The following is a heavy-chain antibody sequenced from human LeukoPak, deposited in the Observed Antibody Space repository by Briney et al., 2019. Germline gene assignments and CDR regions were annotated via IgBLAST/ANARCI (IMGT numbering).Heavy chain of an antibody. CDR3: ARAEALLPYLY. CDR2: ISSGSDSI. D-gene: IGHD2-15*01. J-gene: IGHJ4*02. Sequence: PGGSLRLSCSASAFTFSRYAMHWVRQAPGKGLEWVSYISSGSDSIHYADSLKGRFTVSRDNAKNSLFLQMNSLRDEDTAVYYCARAEALLPYLYWGQGTLVTVSS. V-gene: IGHV3-48*02. CDR1: AFTFSRYA.